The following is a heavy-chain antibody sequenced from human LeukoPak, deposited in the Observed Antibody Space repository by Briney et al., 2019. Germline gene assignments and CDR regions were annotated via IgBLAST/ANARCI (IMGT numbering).Heavy chain of an antibody. V-gene: IGHV3-23*01. CDR2: ISGSDGNT. CDR3: AKDGSYYNFDY. J-gene: IGHJ4*02. CDR1: GFTFSNYG. Sequence: GGSLRLSCAASGFTFSNYGMSWVRQAPGKGLEWVSVISGSDGNTDYADSVKGRFTISRDNSNNTLYLQMNSLRAEDTAVYYCAKDGSYYNFDYWGQGTLVTVSS. D-gene: IGHD1-26*01.